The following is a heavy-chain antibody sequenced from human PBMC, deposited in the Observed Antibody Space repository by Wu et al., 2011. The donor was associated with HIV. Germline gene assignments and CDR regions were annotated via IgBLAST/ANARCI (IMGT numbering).Heavy chain of an antibody. CDR3: ARYCSSTSCYMGFDY. CDR2: ISAYNGDT. J-gene: IGHJ4*02. CDR1: GYTFTSYG. Sequence: QVQLVQSGAEVKKPGASVKVSCKASGYTFTSYGISWVRQAPGQGLEWMGWISAYNGDTNYAQKLQGRVTMTTDTSTSTAYMELRSLRSDDTAVYYCARYCSSTSCYMGFDYWGQGTLVTVSS. V-gene: IGHV1-18*01. D-gene: IGHD2-2*02.